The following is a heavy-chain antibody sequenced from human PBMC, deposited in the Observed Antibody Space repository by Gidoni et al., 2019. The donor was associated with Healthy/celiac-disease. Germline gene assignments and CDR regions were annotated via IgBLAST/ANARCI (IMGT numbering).Heavy chain of an antibody. CDR3: ARGQKGYCSGGSCSPTFDY. J-gene: IGHJ4*02. CDR1: GGSFSGYY. CDR2: INHSGST. V-gene: IGHV4-34*01. Sequence: QVQLQQWGAGLLKPSETLSLTCAVYGGSFSGYYWSWIRQPPGKGLEWIGEINHSGSTNYNPSLKSRVTISVDTSKNQFSLKLSSVTAADTAVYYCARGQKGYCSGGSCSPTFDYWGQGTLVTVSS. D-gene: IGHD2-15*01.